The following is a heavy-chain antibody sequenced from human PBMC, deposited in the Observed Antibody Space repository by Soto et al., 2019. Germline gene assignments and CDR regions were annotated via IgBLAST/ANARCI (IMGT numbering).Heavy chain of an antibody. Sequence: GGSLRLSCAASVFTFSSYGMHWVRQAPGKGLEWVAVIWYDGINKYYADSVKGRFTISRDNSKNTLYLQMNSLRAEDTAVYYCARGGDGYNFDYWGQGTLVTVSS. D-gene: IGHD5-12*01. CDR1: VFTFSSYG. CDR2: IWYDGINK. V-gene: IGHV3-33*01. CDR3: ARGGDGYNFDY. J-gene: IGHJ4*02.